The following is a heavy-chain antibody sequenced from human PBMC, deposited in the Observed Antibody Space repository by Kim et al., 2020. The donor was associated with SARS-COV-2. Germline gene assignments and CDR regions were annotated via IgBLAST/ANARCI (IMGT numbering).Heavy chain of an antibody. V-gene: IGHV3-21*04. CDR2: ISSSNSYM. Sequence: GGSLRLSCAASGFTFNTYSMNWVRQAPGKGLEWVSSISSSNSYMSYADSLKGRFTISRDNAKNSLYLQMNSLRAEDTAVYYCARGAGDYGVDYWGQGTLVTVSS. CDR3: ARGAGDYGVDY. D-gene: IGHD4-17*01. CDR1: GFTFNTYS. J-gene: IGHJ4*02.